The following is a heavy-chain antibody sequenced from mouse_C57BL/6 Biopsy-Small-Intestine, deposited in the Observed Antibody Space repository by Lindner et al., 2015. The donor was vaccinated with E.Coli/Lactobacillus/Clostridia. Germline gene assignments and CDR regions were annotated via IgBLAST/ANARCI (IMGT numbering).Heavy chain of an antibody. CDR3: ARGAGTMIVVLTFEAFDF. CDR2: ILPIFGRT. D-gene: IGHD2-4*01. J-gene: IGHJ1*01. V-gene: IGHV1-64*01. CDR1: GGDFSNYA. Sequence: SVKVSCKASGGDFSNYAMSWVRQAPGQGLEWIGGILPIFGRTSYAQKFQGRVTIKADESTSTAYMELSSLTSEDTAVYYCARGAGTMIVVLTFEAFDFWGQGTMVIVSS.